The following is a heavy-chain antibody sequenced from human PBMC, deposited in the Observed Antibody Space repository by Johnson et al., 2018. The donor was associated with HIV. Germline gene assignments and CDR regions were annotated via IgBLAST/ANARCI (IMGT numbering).Heavy chain of an antibody. D-gene: IGHD2-2*01. Sequence: QVQLVESGGCVVRPGGSLRLSCAASGFTFSSYAMHWVRQAPGKGLEWVAVISYDGSIKYYADSVKGRFTISRDNSKNTLYLQMNSQRAEDTAVYYCARDRCSSTSCIDAFDIWGQGTMVTVSS. CDR3: ARDRCSSTSCIDAFDI. J-gene: IGHJ3*02. CDR1: GFTFSSYA. V-gene: IGHV3-30*04. CDR2: ISYDGSIK.